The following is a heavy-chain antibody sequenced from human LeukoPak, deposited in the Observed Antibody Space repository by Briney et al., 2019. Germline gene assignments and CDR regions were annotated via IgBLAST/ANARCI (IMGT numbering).Heavy chain of an antibody. J-gene: IGHJ5*02. D-gene: IGHD1-1*01. CDR1: AYTFSTSW. V-gene: IGHV5-51*01. CDR3: ATVGTTGTRWFDP. CDR2: IFPLDSDT. Sequence: GGSLQISCKGSAYTFSTSWIAGVRQMPGKGLEWMGIIFPLDSDTRYSPSLQGEVTISVDKSISTAYLQWSSLKTSDTAIYYCATVGTTGTRWFDPWGQGTLVTVSS.